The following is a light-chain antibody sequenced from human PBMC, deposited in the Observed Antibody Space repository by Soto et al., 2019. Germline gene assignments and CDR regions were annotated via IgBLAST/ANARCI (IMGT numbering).Light chain of an antibody. V-gene: IGKV1-39*01. Sequence: DIQMTQSPSSLSASVGDRVTITCRASQSISSYLNWYQQKPGKAPKHLIYAASSLQSGVPSRFSGSGSGTDFTLTISSLQPEDFATYYCQQSHSTPRTFGPGTKVDIK. CDR3: QQSHSTPRT. CDR2: AAS. CDR1: QSISSY. J-gene: IGKJ3*01.